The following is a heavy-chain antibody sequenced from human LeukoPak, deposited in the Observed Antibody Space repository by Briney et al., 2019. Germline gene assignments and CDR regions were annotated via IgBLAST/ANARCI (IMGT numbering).Heavy chain of an antibody. D-gene: IGHD3-22*01. CDR2: INHSGST. Sequence: SETLSLTCAVYGGSFSGYYWSWIRQPPGKGLEWIGEINHSGSTNYNPSLKSRVTISVDTSKNQFSLKLSSVTAADTAVYYCARHNYYDSSGYYLDYWGQGTLVTVSS. CDR3: ARHNYYDSSGYYLDY. J-gene: IGHJ4*02. V-gene: IGHV4-34*01. CDR1: GGSFSGYY.